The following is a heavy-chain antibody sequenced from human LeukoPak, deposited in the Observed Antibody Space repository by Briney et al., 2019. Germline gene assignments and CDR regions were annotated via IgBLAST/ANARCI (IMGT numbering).Heavy chain of an antibody. V-gene: IGHV4-61*02. D-gene: IGHD5-12*01. CDR1: GGSISSSSYY. Sequence: PSETLSLTCTVSGGSISSSSYYWRWIRQPAGKGLEWIGRIYTSGSTNYNPSLKSRVTISVDTSKNQFSLKLSSVTAADTAVYYCARGRVYPSIVATIVWDYWGQGTLVTVSS. CDR2: IYTSGST. CDR3: ARGRVYPSIVATIVWDY. J-gene: IGHJ4*02.